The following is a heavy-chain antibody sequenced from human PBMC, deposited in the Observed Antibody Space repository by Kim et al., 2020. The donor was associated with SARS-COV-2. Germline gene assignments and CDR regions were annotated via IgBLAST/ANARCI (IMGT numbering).Heavy chain of an antibody. D-gene: IGHD3-10*01. Sequence: GGSLRHSCAASGFTFSSYGMHWVRQAPGKGLEWVAVIWYDGSNKYYADSVKGRFTISRDNSKNTLYLQMNSLRAEDTAVYYCAKEGIRGVYYYWGQGTLVTVSS. CDR2: IWYDGSNK. J-gene: IGHJ4*02. CDR3: AKEGIRGVYYY. CDR1: GFTFSSYG. V-gene: IGHV3-33*06.